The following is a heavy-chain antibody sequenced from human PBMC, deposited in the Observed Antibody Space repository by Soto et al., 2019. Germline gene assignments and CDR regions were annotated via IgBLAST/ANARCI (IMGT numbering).Heavy chain of an antibody. Sequence: QVRLVQSGAEVKNPGSSVKPSGKVSGGNSKSYPIPGVRQAPGQGLQWLGTIVPLSGTPNHAHKFQGRVTITADTSTNTAYLELSSLRYEDTAIYYCARDWRQMSRGGFFDYWGQGSLVTISS. J-gene: IGHJ4*02. V-gene: IGHV1-69*06. CDR3: ARDWRQMSRGGFFDY. CDR1: GGNSKSYP. D-gene: IGHD3-3*01. CDR2: IVPLSGTP.